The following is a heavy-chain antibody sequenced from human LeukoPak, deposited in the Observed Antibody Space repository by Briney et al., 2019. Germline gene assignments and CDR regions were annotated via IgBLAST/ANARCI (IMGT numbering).Heavy chain of an antibody. CDR3: AKDTRGEGYCSSTSCLGYFQN. J-gene: IGHJ1*01. Sequence: GGSLRLSCAASGFTFSSYGMHWVRQAPGKGLEWVAVISYDGSNKYYADSVKGRFTISRDNSKSTLYLQMDSLRAEDTAVYYCAKDTRGEGYCSSTSCLGYFQNWGQGTLVTVSS. V-gene: IGHV3-30*18. CDR2: ISYDGSNK. D-gene: IGHD2-2*01. CDR1: GFTFSSYG.